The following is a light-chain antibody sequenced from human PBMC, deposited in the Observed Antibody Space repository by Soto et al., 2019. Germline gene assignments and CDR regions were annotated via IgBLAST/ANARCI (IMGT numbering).Light chain of an antibody. CDR3: LQDYNYPRT. V-gene: IGKV1-6*01. Sequence: AIQITQSPSSLSASVGDRVTITCRASQGIRNELAWYQQIPGKAPKLLRYAASYSQRSVPSRFRGAGSGTDFSLTISRLQPEDFATYYCLQDYNYPRTFGQGTKVEIK. J-gene: IGKJ1*01. CDR1: QGIRNE. CDR2: AAS.